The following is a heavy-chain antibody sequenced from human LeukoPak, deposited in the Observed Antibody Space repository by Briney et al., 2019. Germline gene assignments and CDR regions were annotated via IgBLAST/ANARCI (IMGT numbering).Heavy chain of an antibody. CDR3: ARVRELLPDY. J-gene: IGHJ4*02. V-gene: IGHV4-34*01. CDR2: INHSGST. D-gene: IGHD1-26*01. Sequence: SETLSLTCAVYGGSFSGYYWSWIRRPPGKGLEWIGEINHSGSTNYNPSLKSRVTISVDTSKNQFSLKLSSVTAADTAVYYCARVRELLPDYWGQGTLVTVSS. CDR1: GGSFSGYY.